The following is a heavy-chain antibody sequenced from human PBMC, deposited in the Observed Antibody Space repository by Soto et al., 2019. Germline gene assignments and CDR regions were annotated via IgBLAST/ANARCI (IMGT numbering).Heavy chain of an antibody. J-gene: IGHJ4*02. CDR3: ARLEGLATTSSYFDF. CDR1: GGSFSGYY. V-gene: IGHV4-59*08. Sequence: SETLSLTCAVYGGSFSGYYWSWIRQPPGKGLEWIGCIYYRGNAYYNPSLQTRVTISLDKSKSQFSLKLNSVTAADSAVYFCARLEGLATTSSYFDFWGPGALVTVSS. D-gene: IGHD3-9*01. CDR2: IYYRGNA.